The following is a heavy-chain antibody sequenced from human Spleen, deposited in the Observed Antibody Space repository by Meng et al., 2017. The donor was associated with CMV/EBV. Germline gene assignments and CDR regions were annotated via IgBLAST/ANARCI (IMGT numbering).Heavy chain of an antibody. Sequence: SGYSFTSYGISWLRQAPGQGLEWMGWISAYNGNTIYAQKFQGRLTMTTDTSTSTAYLELRTLRSDDTAVYYCARDQQLIPAEYFQHWGPGTLVTVSS. D-gene: IGHD6-13*01. CDR1: GYSFTSYG. J-gene: IGHJ1*01. CDR3: ARDQQLIPAEYFQH. CDR2: ISAYNGNT. V-gene: IGHV1-18*01.